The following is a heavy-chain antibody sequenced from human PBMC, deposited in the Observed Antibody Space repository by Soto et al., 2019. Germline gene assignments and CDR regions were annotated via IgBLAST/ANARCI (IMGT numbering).Heavy chain of an antibody. J-gene: IGHJ4*02. CDR1: GYTFTNHG. V-gene: IGHV1-18*01. Sequence: QVQRVQSGAEVKKPGASVKVSCKASGYTFTNHGISWVRQAPGQGLEWLGWISGHNGNTKYAQRLQGRVTMTTDTSTSTAYMELRSLKSDDTAVYYCARDLYPLAYYFDYWGQGTLVTVSS. CDR2: ISGHNGNT. CDR3: ARDLYPLAYYFDY.